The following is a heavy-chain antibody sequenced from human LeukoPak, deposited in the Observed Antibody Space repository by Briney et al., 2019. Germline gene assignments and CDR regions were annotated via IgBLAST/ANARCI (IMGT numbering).Heavy chain of an antibody. CDR1: GGSISSSSYY. CDR2: IYYSGST. D-gene: IGHD3-22*01. J-gene: IGHJ6*03. CDR3: ARFYYYDTTGYPYYYMDV. V-gene: IGHV4-39*07. Sequence: SETLSLTCTVSGGSISSSSYYWGWIRQPPGKGLEWIGSIYYSGSTYYNPSLKSRFTISVDTSKNQFSLKVTSVTAADTAVYYCARFYYYDTTGYPYYYMDVWGKGTTVTVSS.